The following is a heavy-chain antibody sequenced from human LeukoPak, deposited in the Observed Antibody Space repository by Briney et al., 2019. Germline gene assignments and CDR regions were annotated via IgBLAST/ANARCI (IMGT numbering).Heavy chain of an antibody. CDR1: GFTFNNYA. CDR3: AELGITMIGGV. D-gene: IGHD3-10*02. Sequence: GGSLRLSCAASGFTFNNYAMSWVRQAPGKGLEWVSAISGSDAGTFYADSVKGRFTISRDNSKNSLYLQMNSLRAEDTAVYYCAELGITMIGGVWGKGTTVTISS. J-gene: IGHJ6*04. V-gene: IGHV3-23*01. CDR2: ISGSDAGT.